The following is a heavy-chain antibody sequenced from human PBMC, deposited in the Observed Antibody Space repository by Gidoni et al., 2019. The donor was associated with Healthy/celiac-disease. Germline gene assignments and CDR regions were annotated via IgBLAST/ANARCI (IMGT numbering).Heavy chain of an antibody. CDR3: TTPKVAAAGGMDV. CDR2: IKSKIGGGTT. J-gene: IGHJ6*02. D-gene: IGHD6-13*01. CDR1: GFPFSNAW. Sequence: EVQLVESGGGLVKPGGSLRLSCAVSGFPFSNAWMSWVRQAPGKGLEWVGRIKSKIGGGTTDYAAAVKDRFIISRDDSENTLYLQMNSLKTEDTALYYCTTPKVAAAGGMDVWGQGTTVTVSS. V-gene: IGHV3-15*01.